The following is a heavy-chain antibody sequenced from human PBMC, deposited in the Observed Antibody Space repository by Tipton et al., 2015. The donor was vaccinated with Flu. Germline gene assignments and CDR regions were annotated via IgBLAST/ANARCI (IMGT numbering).Heavy chain of an antibody. CDR3: ASSNYYYGMGV. J-gene: IGHJ6*02. CDR1: GGSISSYY. V-gene: IGHV4-59*01. Sequence: TLSLTCTVSGGSISSYYWSWIRQPPGKGLEWIGYIYYSGSTNYNPSLKSRVTISVDTSKNQFSLKLSSVTAADTAVYYCASSNYYYGMGVWGQGTTVTVSS. CDR2: IYYSGST.